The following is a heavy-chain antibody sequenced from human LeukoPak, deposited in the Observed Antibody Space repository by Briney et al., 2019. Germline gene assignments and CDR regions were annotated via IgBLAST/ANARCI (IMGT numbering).Heavy chain of an antibody. Sequence: GGSVRLSCAASGFIFSTYTMNWVRQAPGKGLEWVSSIGSGSSNIYYADSVKGRFTISRDNAKNSLYLQMNSLRAEDTAVYYCARFIAAPYYFDYWGRGTLVTVSS. V-gene: IGHV3-21*01. J-gene: IGHJ4*02. D-gene: IGHD6-13*01. CDR2: IGSGSSNI. CDR3: ARFIAAPYYFDY. CDR1: GFIFSTYT.